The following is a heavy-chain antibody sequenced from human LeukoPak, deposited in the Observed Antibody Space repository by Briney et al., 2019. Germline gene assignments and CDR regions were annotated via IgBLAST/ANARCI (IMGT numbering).Heavy chain of an antibody. V-gene: IGHV3-21*01. CDR1: GFSISSYA. Sequence: GSLRLSCAASGFSISSYAMSWGRQAPGKGLEWVSSISLTSNDIYYAASVRGRFIISRDNAKNLLSLQMNSLRAEDTALYYCARGDTSLRRNDAPDVWGQGTMVSVSS. D-gene: IGHD1-1*01. CDR3: ARGDTSLRRNDAPDV. J-gene: IGHJ3*01. CDR2: ISLTSNDI.